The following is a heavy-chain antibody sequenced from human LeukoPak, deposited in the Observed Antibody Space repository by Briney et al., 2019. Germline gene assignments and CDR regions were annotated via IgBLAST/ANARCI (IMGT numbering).Heavy chain of an antibody. CDR1: GGTFSSYA. CDR3: AREGYDRNSFYQFDY. V-gene: IGHV1-69*04. D-gene: IGHD3-22*01. CDR2: IIPLLGIA. J-gene: IGHJ4*02. Sequence: ASVKVSCKASGGTFSSYAISWVRQAPGQGLEWMGRIIPLLGIANYAQKFQGRVTLTADKSTSTIYMEVSSLRSEDTAVYFCAREGYDRNSFYQFDYWGRGTLVTVSS.